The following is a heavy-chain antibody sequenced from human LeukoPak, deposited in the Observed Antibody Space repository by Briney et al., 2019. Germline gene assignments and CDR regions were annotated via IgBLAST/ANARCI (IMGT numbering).Heavy chain of an antibody. Sequence: PGRSLRLSCAASGFTFSDYAMHWVRQSPGKGLEWVAVLSYDGSRTYYADSVNGRFTISRDNSRNRVYLQMTSLATEDTAIYYCAKDWGFDSWGQGTLVTVSS. CDR1: GFTFSDYA. V-gene: IGHV3-30*16. CDR3: AKDWGFDS. CDR2: LSYDGSRT. D-gene: IGHD7-27*01. J-gene: IGHJ4*02.